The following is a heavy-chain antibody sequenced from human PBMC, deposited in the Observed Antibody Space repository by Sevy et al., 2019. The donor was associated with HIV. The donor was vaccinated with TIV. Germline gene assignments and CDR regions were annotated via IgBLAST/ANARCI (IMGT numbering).Heavy chain of an antibody. Sequence: SETLSLTCTVSGDSISNNDYYWAWIRQPPGKGLDWIGSIYYSGSTYYTPSLKSRVTISVATSKNQFSLKLRSVTAADTAVYYCAREGPRIAQFDYWGQGTLVTVSS. J-gene: IGHJ4*02. CDR1: GDSISNNDYY. CDR2: IYYSGST. CDR3: AREGPRIAQFDY. D-gene: IGHD6-13*01. V-gene: IGHV4-39*02.